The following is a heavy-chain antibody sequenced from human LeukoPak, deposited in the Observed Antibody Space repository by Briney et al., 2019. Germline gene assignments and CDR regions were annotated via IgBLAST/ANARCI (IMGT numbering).Heavy chain of an antibody. CDR3: AELGITMIGGV. CDR1: GFTFSSYE. J-gene: IGHJ6*04. V-gene: IGHV3-48*03. CDR2: ISSSGSTI. D-gene: IGHD3-10*02. Sequence: GGSPRLSCAASGFTFSSYEMNWVRQAPGKGLEGVSYISSSGSTIYYADSVKGRFTISRDNAKNSLYLQMNSLRAEDTAVYYCAELGITMIGGVWGKGTTVTISS.